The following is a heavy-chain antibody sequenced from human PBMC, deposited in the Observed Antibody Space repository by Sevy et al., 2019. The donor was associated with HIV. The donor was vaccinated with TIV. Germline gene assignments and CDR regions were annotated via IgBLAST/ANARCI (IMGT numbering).Heavy chain of an antibody. J-gene: IGHJ4*02. CDR2: ISQTYDGSKK. D-gene: IGHD5-12*01. CDR1: GFTFGSYV. Sequence: GGSLRLSCAASGFTFGSYVLHWVRQAPGKGLEWVALISQTYDGSKKYYADSVKGRFIISRDNSKNTLYVQMDSLKLEDTAVYYCVRDNSGYLLFDHWGQGTLVTVSS. V-gene: IGHV3-30-3*01. CDR3: VRDNSGYLLFDH.